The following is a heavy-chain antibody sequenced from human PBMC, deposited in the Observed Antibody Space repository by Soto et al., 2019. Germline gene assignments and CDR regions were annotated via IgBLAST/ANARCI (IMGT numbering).Heavy chain of an antibody. D-gene: IGHD3-22*01. J-gene: IGHJ5*02. Sequence: GGSLRLSCEASGFSFRSFVMHWVRQGPGKGLEWVSRISNDGTGTTYADSVQGRFTVSRDNSKTTVYLQMNRLRPEDTAVYFCVRDQDSRGYSVFNLWGQGTQVTVSS. CDR2: ISNDGTGT. CDR3: VRDQDSRGYSVFNL. CDR1: GFSFRSFV. V-gene: IGHV3-74*01.